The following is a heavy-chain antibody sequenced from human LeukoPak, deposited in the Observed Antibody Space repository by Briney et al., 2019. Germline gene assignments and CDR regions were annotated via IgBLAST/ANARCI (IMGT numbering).Heavy chain of an antibody. Sequence: GGSLRLSCAASGLTFRSNSMSWVRQAPGKGLEWVSAITGTGENTYYADFVKGRFTISRDNSNNTLYLQMNSLRAEDTAVYYCAKIGGYFDYWGQGTLVTVSS. CDR3: AKIGGYFDY. J-gene: IGHJ4*02. V-gene: IGHV3-23*01. D-gene: IGHD3-10*01. CDR1: GLTFRSNS. CDR2: ITGTGENT.